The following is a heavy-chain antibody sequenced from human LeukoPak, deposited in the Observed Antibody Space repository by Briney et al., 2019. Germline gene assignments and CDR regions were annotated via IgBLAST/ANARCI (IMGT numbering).Heavy chain of an antibody. Sequence: PSETLSLTCTVSGGSISSYYWSWIRQPAGKGLEWIGSIYYSGSTYSNPSLKSRVTISVDTSKNQFSLKLSSVTAADTAVYYCASFYCSGGSCYQYYYYYYMDVWGKGTTVTISS. CDR1: GGSISSYY. J-gene: IGHJ6*03. CDR3: ASFYCSGGSCYQYYYYYYMDV. CDR2: IYYSGST. V-gene: IGHV4-59*05. D-gene: IGHD2-15*01.